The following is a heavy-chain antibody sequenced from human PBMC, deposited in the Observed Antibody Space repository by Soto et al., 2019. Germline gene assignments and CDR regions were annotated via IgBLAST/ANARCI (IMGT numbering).Heavy chain of an antibody. Sequence: EVQLLESGGGLVQPGGSLRLSCAASGFTFSSYAMSWVRQAPGKGLEWVSAISGSGGSTYYADSVKGRFTISRDNSKNTLYLQMNGLRAEDTGVYYCAKDRRIAVAGECALDWGQGTLVTVSS. CDR2: ISGSGGST. V-gene: IGHV3-23*01. CDR1: GFTFSSYA. CDR3: AKDRRIAVAGECALD. D-gene: IGHD6-19*01. J-gene: IGHJ4*02.